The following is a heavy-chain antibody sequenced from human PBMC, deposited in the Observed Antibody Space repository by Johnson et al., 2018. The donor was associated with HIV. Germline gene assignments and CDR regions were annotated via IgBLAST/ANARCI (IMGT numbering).Heavy chain of an antibody. CDR2: IRWNGGST. J-gene: IGHJ3*02. V-gene: IGHV3-20*04. Sequence: VKLVESGGGVVRPGGSLRLSCAASGFTFDDYAMIWVRQAPGKGLEWVSGIRWNGGSTSYADSVKGRFTISRDNSKNTLYLQMGSLRAEDMAVYYCARAEWNRGLRAFGGAFDIWGQGTMVTVSS. CDR1: GFTFDDYA. D-gene: IGHD5-12*01. CDR3: ARAEWNRGLRAFGGAFDI.